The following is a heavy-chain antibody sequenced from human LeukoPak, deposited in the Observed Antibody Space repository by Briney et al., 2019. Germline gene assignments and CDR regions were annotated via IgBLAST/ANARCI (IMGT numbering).Heavy chain of an antibody. J-gene: IGHJ4*02. Sequence: SETLSLTCTVSGDSINYYYWSWVRQSAGKGLEWIGRIYSSGNTRYNPSVKSRVSMSIDTSQNQFSLRLTSVTAADAAVYYCARLFSSWSEYYFDYWGQGILVTVSS. V-gene: IGHV4-4*07. CDR3: ARLFSSWSEYYFDY. D-gene: IGHD6-6*01. CDR1: GDSINYYY. CDR2: IYSSGNT.